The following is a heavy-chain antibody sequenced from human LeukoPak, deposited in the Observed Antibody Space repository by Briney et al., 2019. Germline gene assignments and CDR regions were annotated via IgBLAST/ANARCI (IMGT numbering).Heavy chain of an antibody. CDR2: INAYNGNT. Sequence: ASVKVSCKASGYTFTSYGISWVRRAPGQGLEWMGWINAYNGNTNYAQKLQGRVTMTTDTSTSTAYMELRSLRSDDTAVYYCARAGYDILTLAPDPANDYWGQGTLVTVSS. D-gene: IGHD3-9*01. CDR3: ARAGYDILTLAPDPANDY. J-gene: IGHJ4*02. V-gene: IGHV1-18*01. CDR1: GYTFTSYG.